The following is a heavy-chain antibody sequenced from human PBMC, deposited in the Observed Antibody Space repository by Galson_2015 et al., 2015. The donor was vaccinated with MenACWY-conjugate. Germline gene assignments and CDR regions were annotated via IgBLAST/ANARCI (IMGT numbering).Heavy chain of an antibody. CDR2: FYYSVST. J-gene: IGHJ5*02. Sequence: ETLSLTCTVSGGSISSHYWSWSRQPPGKELEWIGYFYYSVSTKYNPSLKSRVTISVDTSKNQFSLKLSSVTAADTAVYYCVRSLANWGSSWFDPWGQGTLVTVSS. D-gene: IGHD7-27*01. CDR3: VRSLANWGSSWFDP. CDR1: GGSISSHY. V-gene: IGHV4-59*11.